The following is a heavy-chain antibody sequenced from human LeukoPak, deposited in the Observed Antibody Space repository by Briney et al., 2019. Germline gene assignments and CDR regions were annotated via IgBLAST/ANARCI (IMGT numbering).Heavy chain of an antibody. CDR1: GGSISSGDYY. D-gene: IGHD5-18*01. CDR3: ARESPPGGQLWFQVDY. J-gene: IGHJ4*02. Sequence: SETQSLTCTVSGGSISSGDYYWSWIRQPPGKGLEWIGYIYYSGSTYYNPSLKSRVTISVDTSKNQFSLKLSSVTAADTAVYYCARESPPGGQLWFQVDYWGQGTLVTVSS. V-gene: IGHV4-30-4*01. CDR2: IYYSGST.